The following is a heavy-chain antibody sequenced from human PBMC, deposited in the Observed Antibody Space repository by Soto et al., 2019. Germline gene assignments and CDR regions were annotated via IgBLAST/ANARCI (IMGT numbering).Heavy chain of an antibody. V-gene: IGHV4-39*01. J-gene: IGHJ3*02. D-gene: IGHD2-21*02. Sequence: QQPLQESGPGLLKPSETLSLTCTVSDASISSTTYSWGWIRQPPGKGLEWIGCIYYSGSNFFKPSLKSRLTLSVDTSNNQFSLKLTSVTAADTAVYYCARRLPHDVFDIWGQGTVVTVSS. CDR1: DASISSTTYS. CDR2: IYYSGSN. CDR3: ARRLPHDVFDI.